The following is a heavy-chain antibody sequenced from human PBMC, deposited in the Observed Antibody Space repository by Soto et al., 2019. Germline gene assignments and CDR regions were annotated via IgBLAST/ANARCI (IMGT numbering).Heavy chain of an antibody. CDR1: GLSLSTSGVG. Sequence: SGPTLVNPTQTLTLTCTFSGLSLSTSGVGVGWIRQPPGKALEWLALIYWDDDKRYSPSLKSRLTITKDTSKNQVVLTMTNMDPVDTATYYCAHSTYDILTGYLWAPTHDAFDIWGQGTMVTVSS. CDR2: IYWDDDK. D-gene: IGHD3-9*01. V-gene: IGHV2-5*02. CDR3: AHSTYDILTGYLWAPTHDAFDI. J-gene: IGHJ3*02.